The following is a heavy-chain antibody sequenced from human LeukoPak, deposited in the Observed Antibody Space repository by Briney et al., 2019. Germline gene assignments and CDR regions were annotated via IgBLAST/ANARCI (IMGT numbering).Heavy chain of an antibody. CDR1: GGSISSSNW. J-gene: IGHJ4*02. D-gene: IGHD6-19*01. V-gene: IGHV4-4*02. Sequence: SGTLSLTCAVSGGSISSSNWWSWVRQPPGKGLEWIGEIYHSGSTNYNPSLKSRVTISVDTSKNQFSLKLSSVTAADTAVYYCASWDVNSSGYGYFDYWGQGTLVTVSS. CDR3: ASWDVNSSGYGYFDY. CDR2: IYHSGST.